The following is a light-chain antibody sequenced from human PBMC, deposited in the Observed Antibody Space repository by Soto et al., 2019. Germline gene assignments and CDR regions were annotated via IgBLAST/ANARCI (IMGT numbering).Light chain of an antibody. J-gene: IGLJ3*02. CDR2: EVR. CDR1: SSDVGGYNY. CDR3: SAYTARSTLV. Sequence: QSVLTQPASVSGSPGQSITISCTGTSSDVGGYNYVSWYQQHPGKAPKLIIYEVRNRPSGISSRFSGSRSGNTASLTISGLQPEDEGDYYCSAYTARSTLVFGGGTKSPS. V-gene: IGLV2-14*01.